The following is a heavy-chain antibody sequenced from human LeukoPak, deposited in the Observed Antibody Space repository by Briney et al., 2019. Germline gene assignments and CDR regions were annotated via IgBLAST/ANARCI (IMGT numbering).Heavy chain of an antibody. J-gene: IGHJ4*02. CDR1: GFTFSGSA. CDR2: IRSKANSYAT. D-gene: IGHD3-22*01. CDR3: ASRLQLGDSSGYYRDAPTRPDY. Sequence: GGSLRLSCAASGFTFSGSAMHWVRQASGKGLEWVGRIRSKANSYATAYAASVKGRFTISRDDSKNTAYLQMNSLKTEDTAVYYCASRLQLGDSSGYYRDAPTRPDYWGQGTLVTVSS. V-gene: IGHV3-73*01.